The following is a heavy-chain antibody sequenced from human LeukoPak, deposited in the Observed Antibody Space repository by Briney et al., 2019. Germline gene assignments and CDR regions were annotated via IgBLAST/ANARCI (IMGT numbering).Heavy chain of an antibody. CDR3: ARGPIFGELRYFDY. Sequence: ASVKVSCKASGYTFTSYGISWVRQATGQGLEWMGWMNPNSGNTGYAQKFQGRVTITRNTSISTAYMELSSLRSEDTAVYYCARGPIFGELRYFDYWGQGTLVTVSS. D-gene: IGHD3-3*01. V-gene: IGHV1-8*03. J-gene: IGHJ4*02. CDR2: MNPNSGNT. CDR1: GYTFTSYG.